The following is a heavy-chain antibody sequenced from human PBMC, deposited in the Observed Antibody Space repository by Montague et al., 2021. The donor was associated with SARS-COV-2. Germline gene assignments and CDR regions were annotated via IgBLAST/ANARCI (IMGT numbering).Heavy chain of an antibody. Sequence: SLRLSCAASGFTFSSYEMNWVRQAPGKGLEWVSYISSSGSTIYYADSVKGRFTISRCNAKNSLYLQMNSLRAEDTAVYYCARDLLDYYYYYGMDVWGQGTTVPVSS. CDR1: GFTFSSYE. CDR2: ISSSGSTI. V-gene: IGHV3-48*03. J-gene: IGHJ6*02. D-gene: IGHD2-15*01. CDR3: ARDLLDYYYYYGMDV.